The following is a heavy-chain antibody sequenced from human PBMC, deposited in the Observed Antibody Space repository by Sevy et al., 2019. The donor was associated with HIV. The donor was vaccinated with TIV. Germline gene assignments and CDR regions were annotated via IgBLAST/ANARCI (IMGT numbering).Heavy chain of an antibody. CDR3: ARHYGPLDY. CDR1: GYSISSGYY. Sequence: SETLSLTCAVSGYSISSGYYWGWIRQPPGKGLEWIGSIYHSGSTYYNPSLKSRVTISVDTSKNQFSLKLSSVTAADTAVYYCARHYGPLDYWGQRTLVTVSS. D-gene: IGHD3-10*01. CDR2: IYHSGST. J-gene: IGHJ4*02. V-gene: IGHV4-38-2*01.